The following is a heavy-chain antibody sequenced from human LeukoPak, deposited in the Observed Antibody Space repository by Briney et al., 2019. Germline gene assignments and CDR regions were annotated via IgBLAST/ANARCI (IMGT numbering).Heavy chain of an antibody. CDR3: ATKNGIAATGPSHIFDI. V-gene: IGHV4-31*11. Sequence: SETLSLTCAVYGGSFSGYYWSWIRQHPGKGLEWIGYIYYSGSTYYNPSLKSRVTISVDTSKNQFSLKLSSVTAADTAVYYCATKNGIAATGPSHIFDIWGQGTMVTVSS. CDR2: IYYSGST. J-gene: IGHJ3*02. CDR1: GGSFSGYY. D-gene: IGHD6-13*01.